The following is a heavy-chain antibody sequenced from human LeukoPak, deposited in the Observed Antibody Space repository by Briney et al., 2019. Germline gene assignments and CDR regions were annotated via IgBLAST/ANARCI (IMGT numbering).Heavy chain of an antibody. Sequence: GGSLRLSCAASGFTFSSYAMSWVRQAPGKGLGWVSLIYSGGSTKYADSVKGRFTISRDNSRNTLYLEMNSLRAEDTAVYYCAGYSSFDCWGQGTLVTVSS. CDR3: AGYSSFDC. D-gene: IGHD3-22*01. CDR2: IYSGGST. J-gene: IGHJ4*02. CDR1: GFTFSSYA. V-gene: IGHV3-23*03.